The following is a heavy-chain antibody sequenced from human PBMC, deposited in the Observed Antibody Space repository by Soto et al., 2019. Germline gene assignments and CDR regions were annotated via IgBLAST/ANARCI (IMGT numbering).Heavy chain of an antibody. Sequence: QVQLVQSGAEVKKPGSSVKVSCKASGGTFSSYAISWVRQAPGQGLEWMGGIIPIFGTANYAQKFQGRVTITADESTSTAYMDLSSLRSEDTAVYYCAREGGSGNYRYYAMDVWGQGTTVTVSS. D-gene: IGHD3-10*01. CDR1: GGTFSSYA. CDR3: AREGGSGNYRYYAMDV. J-gene: IGHJ6*02. V-gene: IGHV1-69*12. CDR2: IIPIFGTA.